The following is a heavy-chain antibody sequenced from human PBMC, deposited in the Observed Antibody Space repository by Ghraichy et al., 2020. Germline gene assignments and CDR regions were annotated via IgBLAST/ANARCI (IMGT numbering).Heavy chain of an antibody. J-gene: IGHJ5*02. CDR3: ARAGYYISSS. V-gene: IGHV4-34*01. CDR2: INHSGST. D-gene: IGHD3-10*01. Sequence: SETLSLTCAVYGGSFSGYYWTWIRQPPGKGLEWIGEINHSGSTNYNPSLKSRVSISIDTSKNQFSLILSSVTAADTAVYYCARAGYYISSSWGQGTLVTVSS. CDR1: GGSFSGYY.